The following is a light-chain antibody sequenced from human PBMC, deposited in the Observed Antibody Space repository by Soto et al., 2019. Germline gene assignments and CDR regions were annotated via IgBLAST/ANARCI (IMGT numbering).Light chain of an antibody. V-gene: IGLV2-14*03. CDR3: SSYTTISTDV. Sequence: QSALTQPASVSGSPGQSITISCTGTSSDVGGYNYVSWYQQHPGKAPKLIIYDVSNRPSGVSNRFSGSKSANTASLTISGLQAEDEADYYCSSYTTISTDVFGTGTKVTVL. CDR2: DVS. J-gene: IGLJ1*01. CDR1: SSDVGGYNY.